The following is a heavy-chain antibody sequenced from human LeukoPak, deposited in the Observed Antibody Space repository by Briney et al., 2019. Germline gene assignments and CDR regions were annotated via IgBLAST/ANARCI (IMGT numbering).Heavy chain of an antibody. D-gene: IGHD6-13*01. CDR2: IRYDGTNK. CDR3: AKGSSSWYENWFDP. J-gene: IGHJ5*02. V-gene: IGHV3-30*02. CDR1: GFSFSSYG. Sequence: GGSLRLTCAASGFSFSSYGMHWVRQAPGKGLEWVAFIRYDGTNKYYADSVKGRFTISRDNSKNTLYLQVNSLRAEDTAVYYCAKGSSSWYENWFDPWGQGTLVTVSS.